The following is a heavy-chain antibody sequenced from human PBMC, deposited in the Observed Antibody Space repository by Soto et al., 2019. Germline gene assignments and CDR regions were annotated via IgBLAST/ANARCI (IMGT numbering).Heavy chain of an antibody. CDR1: GYNFLNHG. J-gene: IGHJ4*02. CDR2: ISVYHGNT. D-gene: IGHD3-10*01. Sequence: ASVKVSCKTSGYNFLNHGMSWVRQAPGQGPEWMGWISVYHGNTIYAQNFQGRVTMTTDTSTSTAYMGLTSLRSDDTGVYYCARDHGGATMALLYWGQGTLVTVSS. CDR3: ARDHGGATMALLY. V-gene: IGHV1-18*04.